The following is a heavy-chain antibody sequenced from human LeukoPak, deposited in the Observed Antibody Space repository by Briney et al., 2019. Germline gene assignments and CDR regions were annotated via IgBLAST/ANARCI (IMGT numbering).Heavy chain of an antibody. D-gene: IGHD1-26*01. J-gene: IGHJ3*02. CDR2: IYYSGST. Sequence: SQTLSLTCTVSGGSISSGDYYWSWIRQPPGKGLEWIGYIYYSGSTYYNPSLKSRVTIFVDTSKNQFSLKLSSVTAADTAVYYCATPYSGGYQGLDIWGQGTMVTVSS. CDR3: ATPYSGGYQGLDI. V-gene: IGHV4-30-4*08. CDR1: GGSISSGDYY.